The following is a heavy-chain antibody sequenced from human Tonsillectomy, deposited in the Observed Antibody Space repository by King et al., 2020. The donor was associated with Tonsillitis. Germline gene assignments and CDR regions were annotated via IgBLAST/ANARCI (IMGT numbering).Heavy chain of an antibody. V-gene: IGHV3-11*01. CDR2: ISSSGTII. Sequence: VQLVESGGGLVKPGGSLRLSCVASGFTFSDHYMSWIRQAPGKGLEWLSYISSSGTIIYYTDSVKGRFTISRDNAKKSLYLQMNSLRAEDTAVYYCASNGNYDVFYYYMDVWGKGTTVTVSS. CDR1: GFTFSDHY. J-gene: IGHJ6*03. CDR3: ASNGNYDVFYYYMDV. D-gene: IGHD1-7*01.